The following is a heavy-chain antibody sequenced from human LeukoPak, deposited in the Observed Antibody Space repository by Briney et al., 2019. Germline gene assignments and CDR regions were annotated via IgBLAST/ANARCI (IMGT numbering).Heavy chain of an antibody. J-gene: IGHJ6*02. CDR1: GYTFPNYF. V-gene: IGHV1-46*01. CDR2: INPNRGDT. CDR3: ARRGSPSKGMDV. Sequence: ASVKVSCKASGYTFPNYFVHWVRQAPGQGREWMGIINPNRGDTGYAQKFQGRVTMTRDTSTSTVYMELSSLRSEDTAVYYCARRGSPSKGMDVWGQGTTVTVSS. D-gene: IGHD6-6*01.